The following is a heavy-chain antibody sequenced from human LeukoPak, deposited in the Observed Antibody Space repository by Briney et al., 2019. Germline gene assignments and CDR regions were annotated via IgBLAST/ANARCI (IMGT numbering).Heavy chain of an antibody. CDR1: GFSFSDYD. Sequence: GGSLRLSCAASGFSFSDYDMHWVRQAPGKGLEWVTFIRYDGTNTYADSVKGRFTISRDNSKNTLYLQMGSLRAEDMAVYYCARMGIAAAGEYYFDYWGQGTLVTVSS. CDR3: ARMGIAAAGEYYFDY. J-gene: IGHJ4*02. V-gene: IGHV3-30*02. D-gene: IGHD6-13*01. CDR2: IRYDGTNT.